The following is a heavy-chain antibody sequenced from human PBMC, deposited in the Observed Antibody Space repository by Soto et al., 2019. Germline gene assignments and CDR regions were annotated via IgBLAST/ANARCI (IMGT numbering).Heavy chain of an antibody. CDR1: GFNFGAYA. V-gene: IGHV3-23*01. Sequence: LRLSCEASGFNFGAYAMNWVRQAPGKGLEWVSGISGSSSGTYYTDSVKGRFTISRDNFKNTVYLQMNSLRGEDTAVYYCAKDRSENFWVYYYAMDVWGQGPRSPSP. D-gene: IGHD6-19*01. CDR2: ISGSSSGT. CDR3: AKDRSENFWVYYYAMDV. J-gene: IGHJ6*02.